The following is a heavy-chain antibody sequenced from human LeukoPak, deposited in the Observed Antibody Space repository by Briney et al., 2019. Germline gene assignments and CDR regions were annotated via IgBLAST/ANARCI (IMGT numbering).Heavy chain of an antibody. CDR1: DGSVSNGNYY. V-gene: IGHV4-61*01. D-gene: IGHD6-19*01. Sequence: SETLSLTCTVSDGSVSNGNYYWSWLRQPPGKALEWIGYIYYTGSTSYNPSLEGRVTISVDTSKNQFSVKLNSVTAADTAVYYCASLAVAGLSEGYWGQGTLVIVSS. CDR3: ASLAVAGLSEGY. J-gene: IGHJ4*02. CDR2: IYYTGST.